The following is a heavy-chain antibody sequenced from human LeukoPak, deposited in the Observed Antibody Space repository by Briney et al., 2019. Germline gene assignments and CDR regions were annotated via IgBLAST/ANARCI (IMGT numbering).Heavy chain of an antibody. Sequence: GGSLRLSCAASGFTFSSYAMSWVRQAPGKGLEWVSTISGSGGTTNYADSVKGRFTISRDGSKSTLYLQMNSLRAEDTAVYFCAKGGPQFFDYWGQGSLVTVSS. CDR3: AKGGPQFFDY. J-gene: IGHJ4*02. D-gene: IGHD5-24*01. CDR2: ISGSGGTT. CDR1: GFTFSSYA. V-gene: IGHV3-23*01.